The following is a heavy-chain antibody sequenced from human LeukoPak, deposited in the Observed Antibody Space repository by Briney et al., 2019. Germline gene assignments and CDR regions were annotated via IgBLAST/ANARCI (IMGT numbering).Heavy chain of an antibody. D-gene: IGHD1-1*01. CDR2: INPSGGST. J-gene: IGHJ4*02. V-gene: IGHV1-46*01. Sequence: ASVKVSCKASGGTFSSYAISWVRQAPGQGLEWMGIINPSGGSTSYAQKFQGRVTMTRDTSTSTVYMELSSLRSEDTAVYYCARVGGTLSYWGQGTLVTVSS. CDR1: GGTFSSYA. CDR3: ARVGGTLSY.